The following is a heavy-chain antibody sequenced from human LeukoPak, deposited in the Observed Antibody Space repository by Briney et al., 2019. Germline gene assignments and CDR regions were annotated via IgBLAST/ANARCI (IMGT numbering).Heavy chain of an antibody. J-gene: IGHJ4*02. CDR3: ARDDGSCFDY. D-gene: IGHD2-15*01. V-gene: IGHV3-30-3*01. Sequence: PGGSLRLSCAASGFTFSSYAMHWVRQAPGKGLEWVAVISYDGSNKYYADSVKGRFTISRDNSKNTLYLQMNSLRAEDTAVYYCARDDGSCFDYWGQGTLVTVSS. CDR2: ISYDGSNK. CDR1: GFTFSSYA.